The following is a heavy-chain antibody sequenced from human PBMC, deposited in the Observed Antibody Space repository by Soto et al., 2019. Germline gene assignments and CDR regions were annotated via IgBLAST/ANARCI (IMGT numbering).Heavy chain of an antibody. D-gene: IGHD3-22*01. V-gene: IGHV3-23*01. CDR1: GFTFSSYA. Sequence: GGSLRLSCAASGFTFSSYAMSWVRQAPGKGLEWVSGIIGSGGSTDYADSVKGRFTISRDNSKNTLYLQMKSLRAEDTAVYYCAKDQSYYYDSSGSRAEYWGPGTLVTVSS. CDR3: AKDQSYYYDSSGSRAEY. J-gene: IGHJ4*02. CDR2: IIGSGGST.